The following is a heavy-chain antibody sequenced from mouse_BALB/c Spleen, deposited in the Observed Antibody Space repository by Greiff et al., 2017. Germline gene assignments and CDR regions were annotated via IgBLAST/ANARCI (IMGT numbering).Heavy chain of an antibody. V-gene: IGHV2-9*02. J-gene: IGHJ3*01. CDR1: GFSLTSYG. CDR2: IWAGGST. D-gene: IGHD6-1*01. CDR3: ARDRKGNYAFFAY. Sequence: VKLVESGPGLVAPSQSLSITCTVSGFSLTSYGLHWVRQPPGKGLEWLGVIWAGGSTNYNSALMSRLSISKDNSKSPVFLKMNSLQTDDTAMYYCARDRKGNYAFFAYWGQGTLVTVSA.